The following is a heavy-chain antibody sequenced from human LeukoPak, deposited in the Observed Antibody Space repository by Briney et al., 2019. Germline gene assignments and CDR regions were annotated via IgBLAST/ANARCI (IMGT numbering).Heavy chain of an antibody. J-gene: IGHJ4*02. CDR3: ARTIISWSSGIDY. Sequence: GESLKISCKGSGYSFTSYWISWVRQMPGKGLEWMGSIDPSDSYNKNSPSFQGHVTISANKSISTAYLQWSSLKASDTAMYYCARTIISWSSGIDYWGQGTLVAVSS. V-gene: IGHV5-10-1*01. CDR2: IDPSDSYN. CDR1: GYSFTSYW. D-gene: IGHD6-13*01.